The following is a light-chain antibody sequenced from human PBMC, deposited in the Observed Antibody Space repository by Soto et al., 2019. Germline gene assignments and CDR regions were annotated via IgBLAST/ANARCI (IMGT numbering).Light chain of an antibody. Sequence: EIVLTQSPGTLSLSPGERATLSCRASQTVRSNYLAWYQQKPGQAPRLLIYGASSRATGIPDRFSGSGSGTDFTLTISRLEPEDFAVYYCQQFGPSRTFGQGTKVEIK. CDR2: GAS. CDR1: QTVRSNY. CDR3: QQFGPSRT. J-gene: IGKJ1*01. V-gene: IGKV3-20*01.